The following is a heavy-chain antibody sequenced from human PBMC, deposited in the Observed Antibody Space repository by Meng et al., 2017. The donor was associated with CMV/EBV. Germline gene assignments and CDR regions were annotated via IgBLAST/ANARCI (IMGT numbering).Heavy chain of an antibody. V-gene: IGHV1-69*05. CDR1: GGTFSSYA. D-gene: IGHD2-2*02. CDR2: IIPIFGTA. Sequence: SVKVSCKASGGTFSSYAISWVRQAPGQGLEWMGGIIPIFGTANYAQKFQGRVTITTDESTSTAYMELSSLRSEDTAVYYCARARGHQVVVPAAIREGEGDYYYGMDVWGQGTTVTVSS. J-gene: IGHJ6*02. CDR3: ARARGHQVVVPAAIREGEGDYYYGMDV.